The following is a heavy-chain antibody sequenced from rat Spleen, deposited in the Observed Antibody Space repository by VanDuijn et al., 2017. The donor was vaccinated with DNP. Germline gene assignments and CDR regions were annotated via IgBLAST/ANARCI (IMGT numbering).Heavy chain of an antibody. CDR3: ARDPPWAALGHDLFGY. CDR2: MWNYGDS. V-gene: IGHV2-32*01. CDR1: GFSLDTYH. Sequence: QVQLKETGPGRVQPSQTLSLTCTVSGFSLDTYHVHWIRQPPGKGLEWMGVMWNYGDSSYNSSLKSRLAITRDTSKSQVFLKMNSLQTEDTATYYCARDPPWAALGHDLFGYWGQGTLVTVSS. D-gene: IGHD1-2*01. J-gene: IGHJ3*01.